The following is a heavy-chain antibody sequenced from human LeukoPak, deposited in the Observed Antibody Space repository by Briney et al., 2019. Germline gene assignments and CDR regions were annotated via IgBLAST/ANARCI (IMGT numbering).Heavy chain of an antibody. J-gene: IGHJ4*02. Sequence: GASVKVSCKASGGTFSSYAISWVRQAPGQGLEWMGGIIPIFGTANYAQKFQGRVTITTDESTSTAYMELSSLRSGDTAVYYCASSGNDSGYGPDFDYWGQGTLVTVSS. CDR2: IIPIFGTA. CDR3: ASSGNDSGYGPDFDY. V-gene: IGHV1-69*05. CDR1: GGTFSSYA. D-gene: IGHD5-12*01.